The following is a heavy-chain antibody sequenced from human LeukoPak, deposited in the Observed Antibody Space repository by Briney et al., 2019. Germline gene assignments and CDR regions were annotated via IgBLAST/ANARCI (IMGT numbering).Heavy chain of an antibody. CDR3: AKNNILTGYDLHYFDY. CDR1: GFAFTSYA. Sequence: GGSLRLSCAASGFAFTSYALSWVRQAPGKRLEWVSAISGSGGSTYYADSVKGRFTISRDNFKNTLYLQMNSLRAEDTAVYYCAKNNILTGYDLHYFDYWGQGTLVTVSS. J-gene: IGHJ4*02. V-gene: IGHV3-23*01. CDR2: ISGSGGST. D-gene: IGHD3-9*01.